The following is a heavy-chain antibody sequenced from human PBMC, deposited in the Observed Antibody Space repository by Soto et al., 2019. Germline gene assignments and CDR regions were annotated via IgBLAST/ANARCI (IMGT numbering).Heavy chain of an antibody. J-gene: IGHJ3*02. CDR1: GFTFTSSA. D-gene: IGHD2-2*02. V-gene: IGHV1-58*01. CDR2: IVVGSGNT. CDR3: ARDGGGTAAIDAFDI. Sequence: ASVKVSCKASGFTFTSSAVQWVRQARGQRLEWIGWIVVGSGNTNYAQKFQERVTITRDMSTSTAYMELSSLRSEDTAVYYCARDGGGTAAIDAFDIWGQGTMVTVSS.